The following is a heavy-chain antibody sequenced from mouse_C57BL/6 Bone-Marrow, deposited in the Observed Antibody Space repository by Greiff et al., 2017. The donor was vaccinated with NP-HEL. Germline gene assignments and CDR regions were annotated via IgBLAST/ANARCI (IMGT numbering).Heavy chain of an antibody. CDR1: GYTFTDYY. Sequence: QVQLKESGAELVRPGASVKLSCKASGYTFTDYYINWVKQRPGQGLEWIARIYPGSGNTYYNEKFKGKATLTAEKSSSTAYMQLSSLTSEDSAVYFCARRDYYGRGGFAYWGQGTLVTVSA. CDR2: IYPGSGNT. V-gene: IGHV1-76*01. J-gene: IGHJ3*01. D-gene: IGHD1-1*01. CDR3: ARRDYYGRGGFAY.